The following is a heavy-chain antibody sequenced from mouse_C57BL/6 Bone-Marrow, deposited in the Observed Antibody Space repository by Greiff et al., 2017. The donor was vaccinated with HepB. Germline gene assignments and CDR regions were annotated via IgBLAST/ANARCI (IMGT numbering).Heavy chain of an antibody. D-gene: IGHD4-1*01. V-gene: IGHV5-6*01. Sequence: EVQLVESGGDLVKPGGSLKLSCAASGFTFSSYGMSWVRQTPDKRLEWVATISSGGSYTYYPDSVKGRFTISRDNAKNTLYLQMSSLKSEDTAMYYCARHLGFDYWGQGTTLTVSS. CDR3: ARHLGFDY. CDR1: GFTFSSYG. CDR2: ISSGGSYT. J-gene: IGHJ2*01.